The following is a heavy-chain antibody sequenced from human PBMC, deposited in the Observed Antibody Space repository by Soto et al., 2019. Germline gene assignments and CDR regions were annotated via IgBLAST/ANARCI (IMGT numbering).Heavy chain of an antibody. V-gene: IGHV4-30-2*01. CDR2: SYHSGST. CDR3: ARGPPFY. J-gene: IGHJ4*02. Sequence: SETLSLTCAVSGGSISSCGYSWSWIRQPPGKGLEWIGYSYHSGSTYYNPSLKSRVTISVDRSKNQFSLKLSSVTAADTAVYYCARGPPFYRGQGTLVTVSS. CDR1: GGSISSCGYS.